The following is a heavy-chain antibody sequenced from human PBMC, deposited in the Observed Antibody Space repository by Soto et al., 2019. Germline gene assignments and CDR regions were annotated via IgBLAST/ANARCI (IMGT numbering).Heavy chain of an antibody. Sequence: PSETLSLTCTVSGGSISIGGYYWSWIRQHPGKGLEWIGYIYYSGSTYYNPSLKSRVTISVDTSKNQFSLKLSSVTAADTAVYYCARGHLYSSSWYGPFDYWGQGTLVTVSS. CDR2: IYYSGST. J-gene: IGHJ4*02. CDR1: GGSISIGGYY. V-gene: IGHV4-31*03. CDR3: ARGHLYSSSWYGPFDY. D-gene: IGHD6-13*01.